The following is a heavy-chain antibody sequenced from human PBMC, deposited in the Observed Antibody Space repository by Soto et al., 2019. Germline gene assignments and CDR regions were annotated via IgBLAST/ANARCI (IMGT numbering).Heavy chain of an antibody. V-gene: IGHV4-4*01. Sequence: LRETLSLTCDVSGAAISSGRWWSWVRHSPGKGLEWIGEIFHNGGTTFNPSLRSRVSMSVDNSKNQFSLNLTSVTAADTGTYSCARDQDSRTPKGGMDVWGQGTTVTVAS. CDR1: GAAISSGRW. D-gene: IGHD3-22*01. CDR2: IFHNGGT. J-gene: IGHJ6*02. CDR3: ARDQDSRTPKGGMDV.